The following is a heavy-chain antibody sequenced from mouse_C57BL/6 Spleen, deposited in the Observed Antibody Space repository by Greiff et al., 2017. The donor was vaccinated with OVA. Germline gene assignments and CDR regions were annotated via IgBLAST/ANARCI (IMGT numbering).Heavy chain of an antibody. D-gene: IGHD2-1*01. CDR2: IYPGSGNT. CDR1: GYTFTDYY. J-gene: IGHJ3*01. Sequence: QVQLKESGAELVRPGASVKLSCKASGYTFTDYYINWVKQRPGQGLEWIARIYPGSGNTYYNEKFKGKATLTAEKSSSTAYMQLSSLTSEDSAVYFCAKNYYGNYQAWFAYWGQGTLVTVSA. CDR3: AKNYYGNYQAWFAY. V-gene: IGHV1-76*01.